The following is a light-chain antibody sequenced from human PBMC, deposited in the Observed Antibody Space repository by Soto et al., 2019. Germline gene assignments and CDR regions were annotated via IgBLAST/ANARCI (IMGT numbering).Light chain of an antibody. CDR3: SSYTSSNSGV. V-gene: IGLV2-14*01. J-gene: IGLJ3*02. Sequence: QSALTQPASVSGSPGQSIAISCTGTSSDVGGYDYVSWYQQHPGKAPKLMIYDVSNRPSGVSNRFSGSKSGNTASLTISGLQAEDEADYYGSSYTSSNSGVFGGGTKLTVL. CDR2: DVS. CDR1: SSDVGGYDY.